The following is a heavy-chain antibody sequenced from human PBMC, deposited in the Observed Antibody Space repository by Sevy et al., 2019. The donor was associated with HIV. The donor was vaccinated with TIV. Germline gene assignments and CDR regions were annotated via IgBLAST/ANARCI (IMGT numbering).Heavy chain of an antibody. CDR1: GFTFSSYA. D-gene: IGHD5-18*01. V-gene: IGHV3-64*02. J-gene: IGHJ4*02. CDR2: ISSNGGST. Sequence: GGSLRLSCAASGFTFSSYAMHWVHQAPGKGLEYVSAISSNGGSTYYADSVKGRFTISRDNSKNTLYLQMGSLRAEEMAVYYCARGRGYSYGNPFDYWGQGTLVTVSS. CDR3: ARGRGYSYGNPFDY.